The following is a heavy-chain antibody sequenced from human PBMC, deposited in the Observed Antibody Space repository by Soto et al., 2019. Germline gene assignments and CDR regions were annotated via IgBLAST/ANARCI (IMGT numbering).Heavy chain of an antibody. CDR3: ARSLGYCSSTSCQYYYYYDMDV. D-gene: IGHD2-2*01. V-gene: IGHV4-59*01. CDR1: GGSISSYY. J-gene: IGHJ6*02. CDR2: IYYSGST. Sequence: SSETLSLTCTVSGGSISSYYWSWIRQPPGKGLEWIGYIYYSGSTNYNPSLKSRVTISVDTSKNQFSLKLSSVTAADTAVYYCARSLGYCSSTSCQYYYYYDMDVWGQGTTVTVSS.